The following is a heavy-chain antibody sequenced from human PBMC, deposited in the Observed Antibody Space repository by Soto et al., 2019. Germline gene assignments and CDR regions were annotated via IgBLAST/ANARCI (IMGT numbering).Heavy chain of an antibody. CDR1: GYSFTSDD. CDR3: ARGVGSENYYYYIDV. D-gene: IGHD3-10*01. CDR2: MNPNSGNR. V-gene: IGHV1-8*01. Sequence: GASVKVSCKASGYSFTSDDINWVRQATGQGLEWMGWMNPNSGNRGFAQKFQGRVTMTRDASISTAYMELSSLRSEDTAVYYCARGVGSENYYYYIDVWGNGTTVTVSS. J-gene: IGHJ6*03.